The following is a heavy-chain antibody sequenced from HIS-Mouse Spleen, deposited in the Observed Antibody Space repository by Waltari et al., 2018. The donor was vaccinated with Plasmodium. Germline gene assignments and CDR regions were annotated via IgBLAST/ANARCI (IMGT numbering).Heavy chain of an antibody. J-gene: IGHJ2*01. CDR1: GGSFSGYY. V-gene: IGHV4-34*02. D-gene: IGHD3-10*01. CDR3: ARGRVLGTSSGYFDL. CDR2: INHSGST. Sequence: QVQLQQWGAGLLKPSETLSLTCAVEGGSFSGYYWSWIRQPPGKGLEWIGEINHSGSTNYNPSLKSRVTISVDTSKNQFSLKLSSVTAADTAVYYCARGRVLGTSSGYFDLWGRGTLVTVSS.